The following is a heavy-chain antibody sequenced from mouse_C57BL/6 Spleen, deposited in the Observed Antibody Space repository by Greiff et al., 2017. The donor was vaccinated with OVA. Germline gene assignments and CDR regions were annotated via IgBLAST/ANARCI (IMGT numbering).Heavy chain of an antibody. V-gene: IGHV3-6*01. CDR1: GYSITSGYY. CDR2: ISYDGSN. J-gene: IGHJ4*01. CDR3: ARLPDYYAMDY. Sequence: EESGPGLVKPSQSLSLTCSVPGYSITSGYYWNWIRQFPGNKLEWMGYISYDGSNNYNPSLKNRISITRDTSKNQFFLKLNSVTTEDTATYYCARLPDYYAMDYWGQGTSVTVSS.